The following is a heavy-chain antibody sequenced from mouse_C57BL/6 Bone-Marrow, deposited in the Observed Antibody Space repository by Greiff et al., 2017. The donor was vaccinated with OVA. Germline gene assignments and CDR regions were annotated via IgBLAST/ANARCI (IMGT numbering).Heavy chain of an antibody. CDR3: TTFRVYYYGSSWDWYFDV. CDR1: GFNIKDDY. J-gene: IGHJ1*03. CDR2: IDPENGDT. Sequence: VQLQQSGAELVRPGASVKLSCTASGFNIKDDYMHWVKQRPEQGLEWIGWIDPENGDTEYASKFQGKATITADTSSNTASLQLSSLTSEDTAVYYCTTFRVYYYGSSWDWYFDVWGTGTTVTVSS. V-gene: IGHV14-4*01. D-gene: IGHD1-1*01.